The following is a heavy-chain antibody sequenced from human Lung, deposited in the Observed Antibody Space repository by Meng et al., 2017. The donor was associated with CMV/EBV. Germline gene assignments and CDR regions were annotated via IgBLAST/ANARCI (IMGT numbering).Heavy chain of an antibody. Sequence: SCAASGFTFSSYSLNWVRQAPGKGLEWVSSISSSSSYIYYADSVKGRLTISRDNAKNSLYLQLNSLRAEDTAVYYCARAPEGDGYNIDYWGQGTLVTVSS. V-gene: IGHV3-21*01. D-gene: IGHD5-24*01. CDR3: ARAPEGDGYNIDY. CDR1: GFTFSSYS. J-gene: IGHJ4*02. CDR2: ISSSSSYI.